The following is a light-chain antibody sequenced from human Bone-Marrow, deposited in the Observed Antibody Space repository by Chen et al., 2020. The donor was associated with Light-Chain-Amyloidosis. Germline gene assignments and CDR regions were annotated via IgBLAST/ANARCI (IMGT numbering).Light chain of an antibody. V-gene: IGLV2-8*01. J-gene: IGLJ3*02. Sequence: QSALTQPPSASGSPGQSVTISCTGTSSDVGGYDYVSWYQQLPGKAPKLMIYEVTKRPSGVPDRFSGSKSGNTASLTVSGLQAEDEADYYCCSYAGIYWVFGGGTKLTVL. CDR3: CSYAGIYWV. CDR2: EVT. CDR1: SSDVGGYDY.